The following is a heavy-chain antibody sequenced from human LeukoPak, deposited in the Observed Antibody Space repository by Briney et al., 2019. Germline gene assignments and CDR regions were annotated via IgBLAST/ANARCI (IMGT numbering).Heavy chain of an antibody. CDR2: ISSSGSTI. J-gene: IGHJ3*02. Sequence: GGSLRLSCAASGFTFSDYYMSWIRQAPGKGLEWVSYISSSGSTIYYADSEKGRFTISRDNAKNSLYLQMNSLRAEDTAVYYCARRLLSARFDIWGQGTMVTVSS. D-gene: IGHD3-10*01. CDR3: ARRLLSARFDI. CDR1: GFTFSDYY. V-gene: IGHV3-11*01.